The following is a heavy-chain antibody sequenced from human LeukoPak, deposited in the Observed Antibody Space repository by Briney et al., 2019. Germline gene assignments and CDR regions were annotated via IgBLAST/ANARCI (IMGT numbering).Heavy chain of an antibody. CDR3: ATQRDGYNSPFDY. V-gene: IGHV3-21*01. CDR1: GFTFSNSF. J-gene: IGHJ4*02. D-gene: IGHD5-24*01. Sequence: GGSLRLSCAPSGFTFSNSFMNWVCQAPGKGLEWVSSISSSSSYIYYADSVKGRFTISRDNAKKSLYLHMNILRDEDTAVYYCATQRDGYNSPFDYWGQGTLVTVSS. CDR2: ISSSSSYI.